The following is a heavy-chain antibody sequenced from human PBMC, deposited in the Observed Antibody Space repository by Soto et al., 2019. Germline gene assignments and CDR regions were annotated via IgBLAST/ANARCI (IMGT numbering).Heavy chain of an antibody. J-gene: IGHJ6*02. CDR3: AIGRIVVAGSHAFYGMDV. CDR1: GGTFSSYA. Sequence: QVQLVQSGAEAKKPGSSVKVSCKTSGGTFSSYAISWVRQAPGQGLEWMGGIVPLFRTTNYAQKFQGRVTITADTSTYTVYMELSGLRSEDTAVYYCAIGRIVVAGSHAFYGMDVWGQGTTVTVSS. D-gene: IGHD6-19*01. CDR2: IVPLFRTT. V-gene: IGHV1-69*06.